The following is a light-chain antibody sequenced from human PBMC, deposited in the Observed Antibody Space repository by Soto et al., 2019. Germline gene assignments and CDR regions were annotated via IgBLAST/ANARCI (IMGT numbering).Light chain of an antibody. CDR2: KAS. CDR1: QSISSW. J-gene: IGKJ2*01. V-gene: IGKV1-5*03. CDR3: QQYNPCSGT. Sequence: DIQMTQSPSTLSASVGDRVTITCRASQSISSWLAWYQQKPGKAPKLLIYKASSLESGVPSRFSGSGSGTECTLTISRLQRDDFATYYCQQYNPCSGTFGPWTKLEIK.